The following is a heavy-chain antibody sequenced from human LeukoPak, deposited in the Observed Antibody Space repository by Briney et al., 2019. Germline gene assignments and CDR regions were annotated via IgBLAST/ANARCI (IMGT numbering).Heavy chain of an antibody. V-gene: IGHV3-9*01. CDR3: AKDRAYSSSGYGMDV. CDR1: GFTFDDYA. D-gene: IGHD6-6*01. Sequence: GGSLRLSCAASGFTFDDYAMHWVRQAPGKGLEWVSGISWNSGSIGYADPVKGRFTISRDNAKNSLYLQMNSLRAEDTASYYCAKDRAYSSSGYGMDVWGQGTAVTVSS. J-gene: IGHJ6*02. CDR2: ISWNSGSI.